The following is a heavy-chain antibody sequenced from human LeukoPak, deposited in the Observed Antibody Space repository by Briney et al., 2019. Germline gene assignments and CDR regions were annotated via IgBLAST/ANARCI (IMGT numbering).Heavy chain of an antibody. CDR1: GGSFSGYY. CDR2: INHSGST. D-gene: IGHD3-10*01. Sequence: SETLSLTCAVYGGSFSGYYWNWIRQPPGKGLEWIGEINHSGSTNYNPSLKGRVTISVDTSKNQFSLKLSSVTAADTAVYYCARGGYYGSGRDAFDIWGQGTMVTVPS. V-gene: IGHV4-34*01. J-gene: IGHJ3*02. CDR3: ARGGYYGSGRDAFDI.